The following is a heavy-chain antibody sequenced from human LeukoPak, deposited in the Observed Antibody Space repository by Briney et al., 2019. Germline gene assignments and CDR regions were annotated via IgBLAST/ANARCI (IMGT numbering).Heavy chain of an antibody. V-gene: IGHV3-30*18. CDR1: GFIFNSYG. CDR2: ISYDGNKK. J-gene: IGHJ6*02. Sequence: ERSLRLSCAASGFIFNSYGMHWVRQAPGKGLEWVAVISYDGNKKDYADSVKGRFTISRDNSKNTLYLQMNSLRTEDTAVYYCAKDRVFYYYYYGVDVWGQGTTVTVSS. D-gene: IGHD3-10*01. CDR3: AKDRVFYYYYYGVDV.